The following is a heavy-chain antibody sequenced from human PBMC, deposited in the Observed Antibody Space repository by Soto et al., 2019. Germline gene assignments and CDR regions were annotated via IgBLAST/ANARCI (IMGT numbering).Heavy chain of an antibody. J-gene: IGHJ6*02. V-gene: IGHV3-7*05. CDR1: GFTFSSYW. D-gene: IGHD3-3*01. Sequence: PGGSLRLSCAASGFTFSSYWMSWVRQAPGKGLEWVANIKQDGSEKYYVDSVKGRLTISRDNAKNSLYLQMNSLRAEDTAVYYCARDPVLRFLEWLPHYGMDVWGQGTTVTVSS. CDR3: ARDPVLRFLEWLPHYGMDV. CDR2: IKQDGSEK.